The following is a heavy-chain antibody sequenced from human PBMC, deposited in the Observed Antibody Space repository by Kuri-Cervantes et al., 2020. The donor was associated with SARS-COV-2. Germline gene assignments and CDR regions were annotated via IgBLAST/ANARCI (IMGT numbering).Heavy chain of an antibody. CDR2: MNPDTGNA. D-gene: IGHD6-13*01. Sequence: ASVKVSCKASGYTFTNNDINWVRQASGQGLEWMGWMNPDTGNAGYAQKFQGRVTLTRITSISTAYMELSSLRFEDAAVYYCARQQLALYYYYYMDVWGKGTTVTVSS. J-gene: IGHJ6*03. CDR3: ARQQLALYYYYYMDV. CDR1: GYTFTNND. V-gene: IGHV1-8*02.